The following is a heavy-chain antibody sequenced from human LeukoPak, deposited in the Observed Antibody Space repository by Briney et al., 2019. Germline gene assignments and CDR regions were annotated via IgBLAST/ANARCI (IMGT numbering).Heavy chain of an antibody. D-gene: IGHD1-7*01. CDR1: GYTFTGYY. CDR2: INPNSGGT. V-gene: IGHV1-2*02. J-gene: IGHJ6*03. CDR3: AAGLELQDYYYMDV. Sequence: GASVKVSCKASGYTFTGYYMHWVRQAPGQGLEWMGWINPNSGGTNYAQKFQGRVTMTRDTSISTAYMELSRLRSDDTAVYYCAAGLELQDYYYMDVWGKGTTVTVSS.